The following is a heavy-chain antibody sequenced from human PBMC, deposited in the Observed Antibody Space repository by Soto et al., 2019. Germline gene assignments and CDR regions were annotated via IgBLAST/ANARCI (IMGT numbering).Heavy chain of an antibody. CDR3: ARGTYSSGWTYFDY. D-gene: IGHD6-19*01. Sequence: VQLVQSGAEVKKPGSSVKVSCKASGGTFSSYAISWVRQAPGQGLEWMGGIIPIFGTANYAQKFQGRVTITADESTSTAYMELSSLRSEDTAVYYCARGTYSSGWTYFDYWGQGTLVTVSS. J-gene: IGHJ4*02. CDR1: GGTFSSYA. V-gene: IGHV1-69*01. CDR2: IIPIFGTA.